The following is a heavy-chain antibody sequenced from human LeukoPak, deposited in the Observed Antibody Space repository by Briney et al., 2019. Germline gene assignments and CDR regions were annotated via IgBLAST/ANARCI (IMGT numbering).Heavy chain of an antibody. CDR1: GYTFTGYY. Sequence: ASVKVSCKASGYTFTGYYMHWVRQAPGQGLEWMGRINPNSGGTNYAQKFQGRVTMTRDTSISTAYMELSSLRSEDTAVYYCARASLRYFDWLLFPFDYWGQGTLVTVSS. CDR3: ARASLRYFDWLLFPFDY. J-gene: IGHJ4*02. CDR2: INPNSGGT. V-gene: IGHV1-2*06. D-gene: IGHD3-9*01.